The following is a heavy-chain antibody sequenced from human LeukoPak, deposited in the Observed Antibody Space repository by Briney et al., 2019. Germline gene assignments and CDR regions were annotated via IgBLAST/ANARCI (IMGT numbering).Heavy chain of an antibody. V-gene: IGHV4-61*01. CDR2: MSPSGTT. CDR3: ARDSTDDAFDI. D-gene: IGHD2-2*01. Sequence: PSGTLSLTCTVSGDSVSSGNYYLSWIRQPPGTGLDWITYMSPSGTTKYNPSLKSRVTTSVDTSRTQFSLRLSSVTAADTAVYYCARDSTDDAFDIWGQGTMVTVSS. CDR1: GDSVSSGNYY. J-gene: IGHJ3*02.